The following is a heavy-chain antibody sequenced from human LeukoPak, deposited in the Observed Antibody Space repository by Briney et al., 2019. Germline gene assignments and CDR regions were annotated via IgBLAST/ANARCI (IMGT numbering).Heavy chain of an antibody. CDR2: IFYRGTT. CDR1: GGSISSSSYY. Sequence: SETLSLTCTVSGGSISSSSYYWGWIRQPPGKGLEWIGSIFYRGTTYYNPSLKSRVSISVDTSKNQFSLKLSSVTAADTAVYYCARVGVYDSSRRQFDYWGQGTLVTVSS. V-gene: IGHV4-39*07. J-gene: IGHJ4*02. D-gene: IGHD3-22*01. CDR3: ARVGVYDSSRRQFDY.